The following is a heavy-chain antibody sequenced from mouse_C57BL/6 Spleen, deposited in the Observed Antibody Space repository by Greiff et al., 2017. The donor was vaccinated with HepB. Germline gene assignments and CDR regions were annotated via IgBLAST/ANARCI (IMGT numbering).Heavy chain of an antibody. J-gene: IGHJ2*01. CDR1: GFTFSDYG. V-gene: IGHV5-17*01. Sequence: EVKLVESGGGLVKPGGSLKLSCAASGFTFSDYGMHWVRQAPEKGLEWVAYISSGSSTIYYADTVKGRFTISRDKAKNTLVLQMTSLRSEDTAMYYCARPFITTVGYFDYWGQGTTLTVSS. CDR2: ISSGSSTI. CDR3: ARPFITTVGYFDY. D-gene: IGHD1-1*01.